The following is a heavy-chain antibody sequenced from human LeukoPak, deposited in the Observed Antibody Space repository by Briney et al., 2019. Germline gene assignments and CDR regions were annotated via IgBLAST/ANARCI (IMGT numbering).Heavy chain of an antibody. CDR1: GGSISSTFYY. CDR3: ARDLDTAMASCNWFDP. V-gene: IGHV4-39*07. J-gene: IGHJ5*02. Sequence: PSETLSLTCTVSGGSISSTFYYWGWIRQPPGKGLEWIGSINYSGSTYYNPSLKSRVTISVDTSKNQFSLKLSSVTAADTAVYYCARDLDTAMASCNWFDPWGQGTLVTVSS. D-gene: IGHD5-18*01. CDR2: INYSGST.